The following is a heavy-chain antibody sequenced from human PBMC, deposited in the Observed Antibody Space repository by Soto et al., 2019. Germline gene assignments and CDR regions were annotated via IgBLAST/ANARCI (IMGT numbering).Heavy chain of an antibody. J-gene: IGHJ5*02. Sequence: GASVKVSCKASGYTFTNHGISWVRQAPGQGLEWMGWISAYNGDTKYAQKFQGRVTLTTDSSTSTAYMELRSLRSDDTAVYYCARMGTMVRGKRWFDPWGQGTLVTVSS. CDR2: ISAYNGDT. CDR3: ARMGTMVRGKRWFDP. CDR1: GYTFTNHG. V-gene: IGHV1-18*01. D-gene: IGHD3-10*01.